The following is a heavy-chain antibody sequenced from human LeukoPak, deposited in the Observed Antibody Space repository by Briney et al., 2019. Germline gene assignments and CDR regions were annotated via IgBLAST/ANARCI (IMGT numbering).Heavy chain of an antibody. J-gene: IGHJ4*02. Sequence: PGGSLRLSCAASGFTFSSYAMTWVRQAPGKGLERVSAITGGGDTTYYADSVKGRFTISRDNSKNTLYLQMNNLRAEDTAIYYCAKAANYDILTGYYLDYWGQGTLVTVSS. V-gene: IGHV3-23*01. CDR1: GFTFSSYA. CDR2: ITGGGDTT. CDR3: AKAANYDILTGYYLDY. D-gene: IGHD3-9*01.